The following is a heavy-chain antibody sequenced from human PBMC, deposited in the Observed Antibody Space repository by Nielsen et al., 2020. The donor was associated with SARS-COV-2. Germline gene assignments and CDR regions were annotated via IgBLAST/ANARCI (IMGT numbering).Heavy chain of an antibody. V-gene: IGHV3-23*01. CDR2: ISDSGGSA. CDR1: GFIFSSYA. J-gene: IGHJ4*02. Sequence: GESLKISCAASGFIFSSYAMSWVRQAPGKGLEWVSTISDSGGSAYYADSVKGRFTISRDNSKNTLYLQMNSLRAEDTAVYYCVRGLQVPNGLAHRWGQGTLVTVSS. CDR3: VRGLQVPNGLAHR. D-gene: IGHD3-16*01.